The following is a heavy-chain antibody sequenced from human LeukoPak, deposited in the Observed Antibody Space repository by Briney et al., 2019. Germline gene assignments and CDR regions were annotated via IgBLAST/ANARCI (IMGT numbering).Heavy chain of an antibody. D-gene: IGHD3-10*01. Sequence: GSSLRLFCAASGFTFSSYAMHWVRQAPGKGLEWVAVISYDGSNKYYADYVKGRFTISRDNAKITLYLQTHSLSAEATAVYYCARGQDGSGSYYLTYYFDYWGQGTLVTVSS. J-gene: IGHJ4*02. CDR1: GFTFSSYA. V-gene: IGHV3-30-3*01. CDR2: ISYDGSNK. CDR3: ARGQDGSGSYYLTYYFDY.